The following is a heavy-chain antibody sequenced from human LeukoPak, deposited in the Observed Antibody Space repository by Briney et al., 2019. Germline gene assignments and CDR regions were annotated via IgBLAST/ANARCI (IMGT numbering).Heavy chain of an antibody. J-gene: IGHJ4*02. CDR2: IYTSGNT. V-gene: IGHV4-4*07. CDR1: GGSINNYY. D-gene: IGHD2-15*01. CDR3: ATCSGGSCY. Sequence: SETLSLTCSVSGGSINNYYWSWIRQPAGKGLEWIGRIYTSGNTNYSPSFKSRVTMSVDMSKNQFSLKLSSVTGADTAVYYCATCSGGSCYWGQGTLVTVSS.